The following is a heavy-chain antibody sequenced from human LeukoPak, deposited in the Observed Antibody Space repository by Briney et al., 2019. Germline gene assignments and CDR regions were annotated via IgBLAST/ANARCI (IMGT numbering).Heavy chain of an antibody. J-gene: IGHJ4*02. V-gene: IGHV3-9*01. D-gene: IGHD3-22*01. CDR1: GFTFDDYA. CDR3: ARDYDSSGYYLAYDS. Sequence: GGSLRLSCAASGFTFDDYAMHWVRQAPGKGLEWVSGISWNSGSIGYADSVKGRFTISRDNAKNSLYLQMNSLRDEDTAVYYCARDYDSSGYYLAYDSWGQGTLVTVSS. CDR2: ISWNSGSI.